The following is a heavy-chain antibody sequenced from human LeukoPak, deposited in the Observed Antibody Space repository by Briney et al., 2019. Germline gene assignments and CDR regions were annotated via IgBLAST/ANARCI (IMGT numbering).Heavy chain of an antibody. CDR3: AKDTSVGRYCTNGVCSPFRY. J-gene: IGHJ4*02. CDR1: GFSFISKA. CDR2: ISDTVASG. D-gene: IGHD2-8*01. V-gene: IGHV3-23*01. Sequence: GRSLRLACAGSGFSFISKAIRWVRQAPGRRLEWVSSISDTVASGYGADSVKGRFTITIDNSRSTLYLQMHSLRDEHSALENCAKDTSVGRYCTNGVCSPFRYWGERRMVTVCS.